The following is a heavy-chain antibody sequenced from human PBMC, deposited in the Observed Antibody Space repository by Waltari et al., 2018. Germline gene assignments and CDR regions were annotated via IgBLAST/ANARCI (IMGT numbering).Heavy chain of an antibody. CDR1: GYSFNNYW. CDR2: IYPGDSDT. J-gene: IGHJ4*02. V-gene: IGHV5-51*01. Sequence: EEELVQSGAEVKKPGEFLKISCKGSGYSFNNYWIAWVRQMPGKGLEWMGIIYPGDSDTRYSPSFQDHVTISADKSAGTAYLQWNRLKASDTAIYYCARGVGGYDYGGFDYWGQGTLVTVSS. D-gene: IGHD5-12*01. CDR3: ARGVGGYDYGGFDY.